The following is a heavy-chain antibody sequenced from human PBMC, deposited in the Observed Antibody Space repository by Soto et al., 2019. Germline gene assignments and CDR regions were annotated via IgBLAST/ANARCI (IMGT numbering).Heavy chain of an antibody. CDR2: IIPIFGSP. CDR3: ASRKGGKLDTYSNMDV. CDR1: GGVFRTFS. D-gene: IGHD2-15*01. V-gene: IGHV1-69*15. Sequence: QVRLVQSGAEVKKPGSAVKVSCSASGGVFRTFSIYWVRQAPGQGLEWMGSIIPIFGSPKYAPKFQGSITISADGSSTAANMRVTGLRSEDTAMYFWASRKGGKLDTYSNMDVWGQGTTVIVSS. J-gene: IGHJ6*01.